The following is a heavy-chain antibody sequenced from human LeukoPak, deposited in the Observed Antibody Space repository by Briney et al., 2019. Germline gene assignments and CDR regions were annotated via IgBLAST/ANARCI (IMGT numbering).Heavy chain of an antibody. D-gene: IGHD4-17*01. V-gene: IGHV4-59*01. Sequence: SETLSLTCTVCGDSMSSYYWSWIRQPPGKGLEWIGYIYYSGSTNYNPSLKSRVTISVDTSKNQFSLKLSSVTAADTAVYYCARDGMGHYGDYVFDYWGQGTLVTVSS. CDR2: IYYSGST. CDR3: ARDGMGHYGDYVFDY. J-gene: IGHJ4*02. CDR1: GDSMSSYY.